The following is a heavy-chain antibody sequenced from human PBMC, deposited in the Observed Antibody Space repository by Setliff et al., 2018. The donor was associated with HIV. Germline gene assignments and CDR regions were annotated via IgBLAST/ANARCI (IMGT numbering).Heavy chain of an antibody. CDR2: IYHSGST. V-gene: IGHV4-4*02. CDR3: ARHGRYCSAYGCVYGFDI. Sequence: SETLSLTCAVSGASINSNNWWSWVRQPPGKGLEWIGEIYHSGSTNSNPSLRSRVTISVDKSKNQLSLKLSSVTAADTAVYYCARHGRYCSAYGCVYGFDIWGQGTTVTVSS. J-gene: IGHJ3*02. D-gene: IGHD2-15*01. CDR1: GASINSNNW.